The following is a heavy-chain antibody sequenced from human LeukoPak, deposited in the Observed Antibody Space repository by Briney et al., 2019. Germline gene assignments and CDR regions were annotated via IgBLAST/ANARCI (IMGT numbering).Heavy chain of an antibody. J-gene: IGHJ4*02. CDR3: AKDHGYSYGFPDY. CDR2: IRYDGSGQ. D-gene: IGHD5-18*01. V-gene: IGHV3-30*02. CDR1: GFTFSSYG. Sequence: GGSLRLSCAASGFTFSSYGMHWVRQAPGKGLEWVAFIRYDGSGQYYADSVKGRFTISRDNSKNTLYLQMNSLRPEDTAVYYCAKDHGYSYGFPDYWGLGTLVTVSS.